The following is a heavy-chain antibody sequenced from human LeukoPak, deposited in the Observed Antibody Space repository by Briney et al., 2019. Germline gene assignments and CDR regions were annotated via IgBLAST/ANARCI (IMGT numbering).Heavy chain of an antibody. D-gene: IGHD4-17*01. CDR2: ITGSGRTI. CDR1: GFTFSSYS. V-gene: IGHV3-48*04. J-gene: IGHJ4*02. Sequence: PGGSLRLSCAASGFTFSSYSMNWVRQAPGRGLEWVSYITGSGRTIYYADSVKGRFTISRDNAQNSLNLQINSLRADDTAIYYCARGHGDSVPFQFDYRGQGTLVTVSS. CDR3: ARGHGDSVPFQFDY.